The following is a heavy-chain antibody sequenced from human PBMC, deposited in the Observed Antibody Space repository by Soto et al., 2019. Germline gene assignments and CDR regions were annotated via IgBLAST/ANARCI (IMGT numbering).Heavy chain of an antibody. CDR2: IIPKVGSV. CDR3: ARGYYDTSGYYPIDF. J-gene: IGHJ4*02. D-gene: IGHD3-22*01. CDR1: GDTFSNYG. V-gene: IGHV1-69*13. Sequence: SVKVSCKASGDTFSNYGITWVRQAPGQGLEWMGGIIPKVGSVDYAQKFQGRVTITADESTSTAYMEMNSLKSEDTAVYYCARGYYDTSGYYPIDFWGQGTLVTVSS.